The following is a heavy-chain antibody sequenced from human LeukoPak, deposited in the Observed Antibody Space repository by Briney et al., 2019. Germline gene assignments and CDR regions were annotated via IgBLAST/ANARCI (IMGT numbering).Heavy chain of an antibody. CDR1: GDSISSSNSY. D-gene: IGHD5-12*01. J-gene: IGHJ4*02. CDR2: IYYSGNT. Sequence: PPETLSLTCTVSGDSISSSNSYWGWIRQPPGKGLEWIGSIYYSGNTYYNASLKSRVTISVDTSKNQFSLKLTSVTAADTAVYYCARVGYSGYHYDYFDYWGQGTLVTVSS. CDR3: ARVGYSGYHYDYFDY. V-gene: IGHV4-39*01.